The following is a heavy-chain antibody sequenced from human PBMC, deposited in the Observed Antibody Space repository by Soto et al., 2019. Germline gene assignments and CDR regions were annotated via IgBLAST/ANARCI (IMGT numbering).Heavy chain of an antibody. CDR1: GWCICRWY. J-gene: IGHJ4*02. CDR3: ARAPGYYDSSGYYLDY. V-gene: IGHV4-59*01. Sequence: PSETLSVDWPVCGWCICRWYACWIRQPPGKGLEWIGYIYYSGSTNYNPSLKSRVTISVDTSKNQFSLKLSSVTAADTAVYYCARAPGYYDSSGYYLDYWGQGTLVTVSS. CDR2: IYYSGST. D-gene: IGHD3-22*01.